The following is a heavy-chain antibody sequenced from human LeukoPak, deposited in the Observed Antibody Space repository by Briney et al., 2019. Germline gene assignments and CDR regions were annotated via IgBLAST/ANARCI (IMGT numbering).Heavy chain of an antibody. CDR1: GGSVYTSDYY. Sequence: SETLSLTCTVSGGSVYTSDYYWGWVRQPPGKGPEWIGDIFYTGKTNYNPSLKSRVSISIDTSKNQFSLKLTSVTAADTAVYYCARDPHSSSWYDWFDPWGQRTLVTVSS. CDR3: ARDPHSSSWYDWFDP. CDR2: IFYTGKT. V-gene: IGHV4-39*07. D-gene: IGHD6-13*01. J-gene: IGHJ5*02.